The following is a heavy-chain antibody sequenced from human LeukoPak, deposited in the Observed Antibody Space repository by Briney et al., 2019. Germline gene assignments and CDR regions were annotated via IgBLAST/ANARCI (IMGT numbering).Heavy chain of an antibody. J-gene: IGHJ5*02. Sequence: SVKVSCKASGGTFSSYAISWVRQAPGQGLEWMGRIIPILGIANYAQKFQGRVTITADKSTSTAYMELSSLRSEDTAVYYCARVTMVRGVIVWFDPWGQGTLVAVSS. CDR3: ARVTMVRGVIVWFDP. V-gene: IGHV1-69*04. CDR2: IIPILGIA. CDR1: GGTFSSYA. D-gene: IGHD3-10*01.